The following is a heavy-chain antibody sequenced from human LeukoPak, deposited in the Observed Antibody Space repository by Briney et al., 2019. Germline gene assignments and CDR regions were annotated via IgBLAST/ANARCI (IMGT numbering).Heavy chain of an antibody. V-gene: IGHV4-59*01. CDR2: IYYSGST. Sequence: SETLSPTCTVPGGSISSYYWSWIRQPPGKGLEWIGYIYYSGSTNYNPSLKSRVTISVDTSKNQFSLKLSSVTAADTAVYYCARDRIGLWFGASAYYYYYTDVWGKGTTVTIS. CDR1: GGSISSYY. J-gene: IGHJ6*03. CDR3: ARDRIGLWFGASAYYYYYTDV. D-gene: IGHD3-10*01.